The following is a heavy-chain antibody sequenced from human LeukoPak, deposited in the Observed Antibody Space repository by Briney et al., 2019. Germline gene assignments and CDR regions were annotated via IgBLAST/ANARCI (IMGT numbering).Heavy chain of an antibody. V-gene: IGHV4-30-4*02. Sequence: SETLSLTCSVSGGSISRSDHYWSWIRQPPGKGLEWIGNIYYNGITYYNPSLKSRVTISVDTSKNQFSLKLSSVTAADTAVYYCARGRYYDFWSGYYPFDYWGQGTLVTVSS. CDR2: IYYNGIT. CDR3: ARGRYYDFWSGYYPFDY. J-gene: IGHJ4*02. D-gene: IGHD3-3*01. CDR1: GGSISRSDHY.